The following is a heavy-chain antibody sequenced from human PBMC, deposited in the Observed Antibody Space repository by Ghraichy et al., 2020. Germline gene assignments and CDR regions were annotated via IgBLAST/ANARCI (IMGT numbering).Heavy chain of an antibody. CDR2: ISDSGST. CDR1: GGSISSYY. Sequence: SETLSLTCTVSGGSISSYYCSWIRQPPGKGLEWIGDISDSGSTYYNPSLRSRVAISVDTSKNQFSLKLSSVTAADTAMYYCARARAYGDYRVHGVLPDYWGQGTLVTVSS. CDR3: ARARAYGDYRVHGVLPDY. D-gene: IGHD4-17*01. J-gene: IGHJ4*02. V-gene: IGHV4-59*01.